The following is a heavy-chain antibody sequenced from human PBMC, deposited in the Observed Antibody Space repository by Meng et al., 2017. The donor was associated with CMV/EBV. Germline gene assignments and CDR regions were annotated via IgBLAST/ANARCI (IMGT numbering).Heavy chain of an antibody. J-gene: IGHJ5*02. CDR1: GGSFSGYY. V-gene: IGHV4-34*01. Sequence: HVQLQQWGAGLLKPSETLSLNCAVYGGSFSGYYWSWYRQPPGKGLEWIGEINHSGSTNYNPSLKSRVTISVDTSKNQFSLKLSSVTAADTAVYYCARGGNWFDPWGQGTLVTVSS. CDR3: ARGGNWFDP. CDR2: INHSGST.